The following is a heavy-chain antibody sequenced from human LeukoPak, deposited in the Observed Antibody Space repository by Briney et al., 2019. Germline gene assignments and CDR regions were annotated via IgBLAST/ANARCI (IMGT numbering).Heavy chain of an antibody. V-gene: IGHV3-48*04. D-gene: IGHD3-22*01. CDR3: ARGYYYDSSGYYYSSSDFDY. CDR1: GFALSDYS. CDR2: ISSSGSTI. J-gene: IGHJ4*02. Sequence: GGSLRLSCAASGFALSDYSMNWVRQAPGKGLEWVSYISSSGSTIYYADSVKGRFTISRDNAKNSLYLQMNSLRAEDTAVYYCARGYYYDSSGYYYSSSDFDYWGQGTLVTVSS.